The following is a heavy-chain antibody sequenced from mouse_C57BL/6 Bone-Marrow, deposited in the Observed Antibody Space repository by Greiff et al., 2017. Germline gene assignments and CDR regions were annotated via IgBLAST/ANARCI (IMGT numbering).Heavy chain of an antibody. V-gene: IGHV1-36*01. D-gene: IGHD1-1*01. CDR2: VYPYNGGT. CDR1: GFTFTDYY. Sequence: EVQLQQSGPVLVKPGPSVKISCKASGFTFTDYYMHWVKQSHGKSLEWIGLVYPYNGGTSYNQKFKCKATLTVDTSSSTAYMALNSLTSEDSAVYYCASHYYGSFYYAMDYWGQGTSVTVSS. CDR3: ASHYYGSFYYAMDY. J-gene: IGHJ4*01.